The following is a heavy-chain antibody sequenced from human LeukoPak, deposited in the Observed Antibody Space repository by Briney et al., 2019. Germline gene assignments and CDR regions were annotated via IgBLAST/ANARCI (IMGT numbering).Heavy chain of an antibody. D-gene: IGHD6-13*01. CDR3: ARDGGSSWYIKTFDY. V-gene: IGHV1-2*02. Sequence: ASVKVSCKASGYTFTGYYMHWVRQAPGQGLEWMGWINPNSGGTNYAQKFQGRVTMTRDTSISTACMELSRLRSDDTAVYYCARDGGSSWYIKTFDYWGQGTLVTVSS. CDR2: INPNSGGT. J-gene: IGHJ4*02. CDR1: GYTFTGYY.